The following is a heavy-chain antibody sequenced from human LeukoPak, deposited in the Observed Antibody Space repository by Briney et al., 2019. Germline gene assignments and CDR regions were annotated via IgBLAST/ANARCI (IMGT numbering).Heavy chain of an antibody. CDR1: GGAFSGYS. J-gene: IGHJ4*02. Sequence: PSETLSLTCAVYGGAFSGYSWSWIRQPPGKGLEWIGEIDPNGTTNYNPSLKSRVTLSEDTSKNQFSLNLNSVTAADTAIYYCARGRSYEYGDYDYWGQGMLVTASS. CDR2: IDPNGTT. CDR3: ARGRSYEYGDYDY. V-gene: IGHV4-34*01. D-gene: IGHD4-17*01.